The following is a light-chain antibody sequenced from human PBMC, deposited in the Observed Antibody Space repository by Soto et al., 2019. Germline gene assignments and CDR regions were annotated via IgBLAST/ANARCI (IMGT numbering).Light chain of an antibody. CDR3: QHYHRAPRSR. Sequence: EIVLTQSPGTLSLSPGERATLSCRASQSVGDTYIAWYQQKPGQAPRLLMYSTSIRATGIPDRSSGSGPGTDFTITISRLDPEDFAVYYCQHYHRAPRSRFGQGPKV. V-gene: IGKV3-20*01. CDR1: QSVGDTY. J-gene: IGKJ1*01. CDR2: STS.